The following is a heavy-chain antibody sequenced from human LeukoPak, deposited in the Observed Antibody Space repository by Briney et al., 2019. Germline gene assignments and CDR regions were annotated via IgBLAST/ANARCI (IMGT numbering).Heavy chain of an antibody. D-gene: IGHD5-18*01. CDR2: SSGNGRTT. J-gene: IGHJ6*02. CDR1: GFAFDDYA. V-gene: IGHV3-43*02. CDR3: ARTGSIQHTPMVTQSHYGMDV. Sequence: GGSLRLSCVASGFAFDDYAMHWVRQAPGKGLEWVSLSSGNGRTTYYADPVQGRFTISRDNSKNSLYLQMNSLRTEDTALYYCARTGSIQHTPMVTQSHYGMDVWGQGTTVTVTS.